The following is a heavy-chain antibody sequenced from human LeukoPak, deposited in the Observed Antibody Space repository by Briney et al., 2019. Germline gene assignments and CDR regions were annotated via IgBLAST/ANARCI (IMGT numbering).Heavy chain of an antibody. CDR2: IDHSGST. CDR3: ARGVIAAGGNDFDY. J-gene: IGHJ4*02. Sequence: SETRSLTCTVSGYSISSGYYWGWIRQPPGKGLEWTGSIDHSGSTYYNPSLKSRVTMSVDTSKNQLSLKVISVTAADTAVYYCARGVIAAGGNDFDYWGQGTLVTVSS. D-gene: IGHD6-13*01. V-gene: IGHV4-38-2*02. CDR1: GYSISSGYY.